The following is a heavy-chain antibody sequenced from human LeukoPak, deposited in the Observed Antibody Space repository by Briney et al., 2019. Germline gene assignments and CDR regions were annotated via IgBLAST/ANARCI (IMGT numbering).Heavy chain of an antibody. V-gene: IGHV1-8*01. D-gene: IGHD1-26*01. CDR3: ARVTGSIDY. J-gene: IGHJ4*02. CDR2: MNPKSGYT. Sequence: ASVTVSCKASGYTFIIYDINWVRQATGQGLEWMGWMNPKSGYTGFAQKFQGRVTMTRDTSISTAYMELSSLRSEDTAVYYCARVTGSIDYWGQGTLVTVS. CDR1: GYTFIIYD.